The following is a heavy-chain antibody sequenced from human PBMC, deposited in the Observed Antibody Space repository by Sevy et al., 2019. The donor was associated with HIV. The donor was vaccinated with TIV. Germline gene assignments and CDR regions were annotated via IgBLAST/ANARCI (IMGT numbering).Heavy chain of an antibody. D-gene: IGHD3-22*01. CDR3: AIDDRRGGMIVVPFEK. CDR1: GLSFSNAW. Sequence: GGSLRLSCAASGLSFSNAWMAWVRQAPGKGLEWVGRIRSETGGGTTDFAAFAKGKFTISRDDPKNTLYLQMNSLKTEDTAVYYCAIDDRRGGMIVVPFEKWGLGTLVTVSS. V-gene: IGHV3-15*01. CDR2: IRSETGGGTT. J-gene: IGHJ4*02.